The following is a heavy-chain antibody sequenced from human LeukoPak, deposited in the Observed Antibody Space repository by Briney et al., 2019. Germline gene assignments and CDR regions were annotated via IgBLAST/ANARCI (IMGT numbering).Heavy chain of an antibody. CDR2: IYYSGST. CDR1: GGSISSYY. CDR3: ARAHGQQLFDY. J-gene: IGHJ4*02. D-gene: IGHD6-13*01. V-gene: IGHV4-59*01. Sequence: PSETLSLTCTVSGGSISSYYWSWTRQPPGKGLEWIGYIYYSGSTNYNPSLKSRVTISVDTSKNQFSLKLSSVTAADTAVYYCARAHGQQLFDYWGQGTLVTVSS.